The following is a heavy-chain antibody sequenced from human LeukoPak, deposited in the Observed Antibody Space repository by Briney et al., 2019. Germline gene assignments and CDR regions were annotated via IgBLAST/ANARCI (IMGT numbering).Heavy chain of an antibody. D-gene: IGHD3-16*01. Sequence: GGSLRLFCAASGSTFSSYEMNWVRQAPGKGLEWVSYISSSGSTIYYADSVKGRFTISRDNAKNSLYLQMDSLRAEDTAVYYCARRGIRGRAFDIWGQGTMVTVSS. CDR3: ARRGIRGRAFDI. CDR2: ISSSGSTI. CDR1: GSTFSSYE. J-gene: IGHJ3*02. V-gene: IGHV3-48*03.